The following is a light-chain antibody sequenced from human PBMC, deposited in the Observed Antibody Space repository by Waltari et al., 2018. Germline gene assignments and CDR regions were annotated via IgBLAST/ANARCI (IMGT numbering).Light chain of an antibody. CDR1: PSISTY. V-gene: IGKV1-39*01. CDR2: AAS. CDR3: QQTYSVPYT. J-gene: IGKJ2*01. Sequence: DIQMTQSPSSLSASVGDRVTSTFRASPSISTYLNRYQQKPGKAPNHLIHAASTLQSGVPSRFSGSGSGTGFTLTISSLQPEDCATYYCQQTYSVPYTFGQGTRLEIK.